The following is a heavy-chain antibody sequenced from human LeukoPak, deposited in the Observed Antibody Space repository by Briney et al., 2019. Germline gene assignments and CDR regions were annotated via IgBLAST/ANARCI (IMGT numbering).Heavy chain of an antibody. Sequence: PGRSLRLSCAASGFTFRRYDMHWVRQAPGKGLEWVAVIWYDGSNKYYSDSVKGRFTISRDNSKNTLYLQMNSLSAEDTAVYYCARRVARYYVDYWGQ. D-gene: IGHD1-14*01. J-gene: IGHJ4*02. V-gene: IGHV3-33*01. CDR2: IWYDGSNK. CDR3: ARRVARYYVDY. CDR1: GFTFRRYD.